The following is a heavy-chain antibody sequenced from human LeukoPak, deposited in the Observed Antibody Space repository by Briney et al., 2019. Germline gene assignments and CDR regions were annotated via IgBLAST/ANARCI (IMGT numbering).Heavy chain of an antibody. J-gene: IGHJ5*02. V-gene: IGHV4-39*07. D-gene: IGHD3-16*01. CDR2: VLYSGST. CDR1: GVSISSGHYY. CDR3: ARHTIDTTLGGVPDYFDA. Sequence: PSETLSLTCTVSGVSISSGHYYWAWIRQPPGRGLECIASVLYSGSTYHDPSFNGRVTLSVDTSKNQFSLRLSSVTAADTAIYYCARHTIDTTLGGVPDYFDAWGQGTPVTVSS.